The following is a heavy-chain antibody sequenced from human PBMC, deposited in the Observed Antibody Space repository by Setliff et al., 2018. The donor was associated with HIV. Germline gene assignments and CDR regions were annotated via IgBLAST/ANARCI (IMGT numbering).Heavy chain of an antibody. CDR2: ISNTGRNT. V-gene: IGHV3-23*01. J-gene: IGHJ4*02. D-gene: IGHD6-19*01. CDR1: GFTFSNYA. CDR3: AKEVLEIAVAAS. Sequence: PGGSLRLSCAASGFTFSNYAMGWVRQVPGKGLEWVASISNTGRNTYYGDSVKGRFIISRDNSKNTAYLQMSSLRDEDTAVYYCAKEVLEIAVAASWGQGTLVTVSS.